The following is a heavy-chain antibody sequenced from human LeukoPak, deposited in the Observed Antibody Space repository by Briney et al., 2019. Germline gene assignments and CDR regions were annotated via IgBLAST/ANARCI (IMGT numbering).Heavy chain of an antibody. CDR3: AREHSGYDYDAFDI. Sequence: SETLSLTCAVYGGSFSGYYWSWIRQPPGKGLEWIGYIYSSGNTNYNPSLKSRVTMSVDTSKNQFSLKLSSVTAADTAVYYCAREHSGYDYDAFDIWGQGTMVTVSS. CDR1: GGSFSGYY. D-gene: IGHD3-22*01. CDR2: IYSSGNT. J-gene: IGHJ3*02. V-gene: IGHV4-59*01.